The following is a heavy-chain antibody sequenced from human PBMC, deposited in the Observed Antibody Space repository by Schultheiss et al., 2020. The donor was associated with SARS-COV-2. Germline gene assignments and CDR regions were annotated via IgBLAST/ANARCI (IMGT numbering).Heavy chain of an antibody. CDR2: IYYSGST. CDR1: GGSISSYY. CDR3: ARQSIYCSSTSCYLDY. J-gene: IGHJ4*02. V-gene: IGHV4-59*08. Sequence: SETLSLTCTVSGGSISSYYWSWIRQPPGKGLEWIGYIYYSGSTNYNPSLKSRVTISVDTSKNQFSLKLSSVTAADTAVYYCARQSIYCSSTSCYLDYWGQGTLVTVSS. D-gene: IGHD2-2*01.